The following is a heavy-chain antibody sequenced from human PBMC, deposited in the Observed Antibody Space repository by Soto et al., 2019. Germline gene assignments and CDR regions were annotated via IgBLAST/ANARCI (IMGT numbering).Heavy chain of an antibody. Sequence: ASVKVSCKASGYTFTSYGISWVRQAPGQGLEWMGWISAYNGNTNYAQKFRDRVTMTWDTSTTTVYMELSSLRSEDTAIYYCARRPYCSGGTCYGMDVWAQGTTVTVSS. D-gene: IGHD2-15*01. CDR3: ARRPYCSGGTCYGMDV. CDR1: GYTFTSYG. CDR2: ISAYNGNT. V-gene: IGHV1-18*01. J-gene: IGHJ6*02.